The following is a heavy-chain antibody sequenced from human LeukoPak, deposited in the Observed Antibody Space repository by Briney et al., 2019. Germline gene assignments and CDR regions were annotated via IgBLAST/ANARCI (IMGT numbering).Heavy chain of an antibody. CDR1: GYILSIYG. V-gene: IGHV1-18*04. CDR3: ARGACSGGVCYPSNYYHYYYMDV. Sequence: ASLTVSCKASGYILSIYGISWVRQAPGQGLEWMGWISVDTGNTNYAQNLQGRLTMTSDTSTNTAYMELRSLRPDDTAVYYCARGACSGGVCYPSNYYHYYYMDVWGRGTTVTVS. D-gene: IGHD2-15*01. J-gene: IGHJ6*03. CDR2: ISVDTGNT.